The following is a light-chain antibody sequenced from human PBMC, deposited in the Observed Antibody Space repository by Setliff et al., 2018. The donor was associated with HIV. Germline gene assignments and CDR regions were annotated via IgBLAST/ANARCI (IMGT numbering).Light chain of an antibody. V-gene: IGLV2-8*01. J-gene: IGLJ1*01. Sequence: QSALTQPPSASGSPGQSVTISCTGTSGDVGGYDYVSWYQQHPGKAPKLMIYEFNKPPSGVPARFSGSKSGDTASLTVSVLQDDDEADYFCSSYAGINIYVFGTGTKVTVL. CDR3: SSYAGINIYV. CDR2: EFN. CDR1: SGDVGGYDY.